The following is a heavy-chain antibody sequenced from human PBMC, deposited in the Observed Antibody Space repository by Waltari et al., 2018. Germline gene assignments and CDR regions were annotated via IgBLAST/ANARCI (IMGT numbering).Heavy chain of an antibody. Sequence: QVQLVQSGAEVKKPGSSVQVSCKASGGTFSSYAIRWVRQAPGQGLEWMGGIIPIFGTANYAQKFQGRVTITADESTSTAYMELSSLRSEDTAVYYCARERYCSGGSCYSYYYYGMDVWGQGTTVTVSS. CDR3: ARERYCSGGSCYSYYYYGMDV. J-gene: IGHJ6*02. CDR2: IIPIFGTA. D-gene: IGHD2-15*01. CDR1: GGTFSSYA. V-gene: IGHV1-69*01.